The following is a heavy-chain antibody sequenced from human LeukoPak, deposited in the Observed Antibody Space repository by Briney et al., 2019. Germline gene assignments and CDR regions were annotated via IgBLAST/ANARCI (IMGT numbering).Heavy chain of an antibody. CDR2: MNPNSGNT. Sequence: ASVKVSCKASGYTFTSYDINWVRQATGQGLEGMGWMNPNSGNTGYAQKFQGRITITRNTSIRTAYMELSSLRSEDTAVYYCARLFQRNELNYYDSSGYSLGYWGQGTLVTVSS. CDR3: ARLFQRNELNYYDSSGYSLGY. D-gene: IGHD3-22*01. V-gene: IGHV1-8*03. J-gene: IGHJ4*02. CDR1: GYTFTSYD.